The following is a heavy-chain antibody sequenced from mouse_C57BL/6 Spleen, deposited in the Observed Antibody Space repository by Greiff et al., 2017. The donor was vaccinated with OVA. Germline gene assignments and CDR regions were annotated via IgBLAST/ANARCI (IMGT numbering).Heavy chain of an antibody. J-gene: IGHJ2*01. V-gene: IGHV5-17*01. CDR3: ARGWLNY. D-gene: IGHD2-3*01. CDR1: GFTFSDYG. CDR2: ISSGSSTI. Sequence: EVQLVESGGGLVKPGGSLKLSCAASGFTFSDYGMHWVRQAPEKGLEWVAYISSGSSTIYYADTVKGRFTISRDNAKNTLFLQMTSLRSEDTAMYYCARGWLNYWGQGTTLTVSS.